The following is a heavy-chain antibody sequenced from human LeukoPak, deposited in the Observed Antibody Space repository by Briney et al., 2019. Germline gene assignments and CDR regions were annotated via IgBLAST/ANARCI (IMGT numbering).Heavy chain of an antibody. Sequence: SETLSLTCTVSGGSISSYYWSWIRQPPGKGLEWIGYIYYSGSTDYNPSLKSRVTISVDTSKNQFSLKLSSVTAADTAVYYCARLVYSSSSKYYYYYYYMDVWGKGTTVTVSS. J-gene: IGHJ6*03. CDR1: GGSISSYY. V-gene: IGHV4-59*12. CDR2: IYYSGST. CDR3: ARLVYSSSSKYYYYYYYMDV. D-gene: IGHD6-6*01.